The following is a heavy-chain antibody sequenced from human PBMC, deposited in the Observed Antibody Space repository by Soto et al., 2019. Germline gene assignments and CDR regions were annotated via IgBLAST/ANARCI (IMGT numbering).Heavy chain of an antibody. CDR1: GFTFSSYW. Sequence: PGGSLRLSCAASGFTFSSYWMSWVRQAPGKGLEWVANIKQDGSGKYYVDSVKGRFTISRDNAKNSLYLQMNSLRAEDTAVYYCARENLGCSSTSCYSGYGMDVWGQGTTVTVSS. D-gene: IGHD2-2*01. J-gene: IGHJ6*02. CDR3: ARENLGCSSTSCYSGYGMDV. V-gene: IGHV3-7*01. CDR2: IKQDGSGK.